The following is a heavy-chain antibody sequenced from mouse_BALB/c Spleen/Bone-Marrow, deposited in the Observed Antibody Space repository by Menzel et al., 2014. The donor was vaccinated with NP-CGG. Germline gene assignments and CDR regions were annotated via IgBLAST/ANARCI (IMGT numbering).Heavy chain of an antibody. J-gene: IGHJ3*01. CDR2: ISGGGSYT. D-gene: IGHD2-4*01. CDR1: GFTFSSYG. CDR3: ARHAYYDQTEVSFVY. V-gene: IGHV5-9-2*01. Sequence: EVKLVESGGNLVKSGGSLKLSCAASGFTFSSYGMPWVRQTPEKRLEWVATISGGGSYTFYPDSVKGRFTISRDNAKNNLYLQLSSLRSEDTALYYCARHAYYDQTEVSFVYWGQGTLVTVSA.